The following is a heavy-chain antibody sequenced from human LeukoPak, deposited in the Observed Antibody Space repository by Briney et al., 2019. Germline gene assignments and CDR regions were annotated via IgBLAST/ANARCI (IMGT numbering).Heavy chain of an antibody. J-gene: IGHJ4*02. Sequence: GGSLRLSCAASGFTFSSYWMHWVRQAPGKGLVWVSRINSDGSTTNYADYVKGRFTISRDNAKNTLYLQMNSLRAEDTAVYYCARRSSGSPPYYFDYWGQGTLVTVSS. CDR3: ARRSSGSPPYYFDY. CDR1: GFTFSSYW. CDR2: INSDGSTT. V-gene: IGHV3-74*01. D-gene: IGHD1-26*01.